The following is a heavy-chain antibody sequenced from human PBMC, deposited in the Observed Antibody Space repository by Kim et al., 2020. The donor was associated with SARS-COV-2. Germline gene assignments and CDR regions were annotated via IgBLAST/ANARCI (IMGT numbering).Heavy chain of an antibody. CDR2: INPGSTFT. V-gene: IGHV1-46*01. Sequence: ASVKVSCKASGFDFTNYYIHWVRQAPGQGLEWMGVINPGSTFTSFAQKFQGRVTMTRDTSTNTVYMEVNNLSSADTAVYSCAREPPRTSLFDLWGQATLV. J-gene: IGHJ5*01. CDR3: AREPPRTSLFDL. CDR1: GFDFTNYY.